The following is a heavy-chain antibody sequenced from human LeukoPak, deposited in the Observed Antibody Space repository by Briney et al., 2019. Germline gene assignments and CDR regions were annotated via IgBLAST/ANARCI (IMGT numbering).Heavy chain of an antibody. V-gene: IGHV3-11*04. CDR2: ISSSGTTI. J-gene: IGHJ3*02. CDR3: ARRGYSYGSGAFDI. CDR1: GFTFSDYY. Sequence: GGSLRLSYAASGFTFSDYYMSWIRQAPGKGLEWVSYISSSGTTIYYADSVKGRFTISRDNSKNTLYLQMNSLRAEDTAVYYCARRGYSYGSGAFDIWGQGTMVTVSS. D-gene: IGHD5-18*01.